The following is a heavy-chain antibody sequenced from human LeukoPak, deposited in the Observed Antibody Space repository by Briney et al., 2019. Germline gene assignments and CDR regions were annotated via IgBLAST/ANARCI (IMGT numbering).Heavy chain of an antibody. J-gene: IGHJ4*02. CDR2: IYHSGST. V-gene: IGHV4-4*02. Sequence: PSGTLSLTCAVSGGSISSSNWWSWVRQPPGKGLEWIGEIYHSGSTNYNPSLKSRVTISVDTSKNQFSLKLSSVTAADTAVYYCARLYYYGSGLPAFDYWGQGTLVTVSS. D-gene: IGHD3-10*01. CDR3: ARLYYYGSGLPAFDY. CDR1: GGSISSSNW.